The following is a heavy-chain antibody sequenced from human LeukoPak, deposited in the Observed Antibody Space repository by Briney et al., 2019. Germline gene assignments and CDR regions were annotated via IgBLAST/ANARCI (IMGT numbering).Heavy chain of an antibody. CDR3: ARLVAATRVFDY. CDR1: GGSISSYS. Sequence: SETLSLTCTVSGGSISSYSWSWIRQPPGKGLEWIGYIYHSGSTYYNPSLKSRVTISVDRSKNQFSLKLSSVTAADTAVYYCARLVAATRVFDYWGQGTLVTVSS. V-gene: IGHV4-30-2*01. CDR2: IYHSGST. J-gene: IGHJ4*02. D-gene: IGHD2-15*01.